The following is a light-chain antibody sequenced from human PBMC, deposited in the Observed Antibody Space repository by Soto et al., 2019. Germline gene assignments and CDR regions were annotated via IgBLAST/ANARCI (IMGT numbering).Light chain of an antibody. CDR3: QQYGSSLLLT. V-gene: IGKV3-20*01. J-gene: IGKJ4*01. Sequence: IVLSQSPGTLSLSPGERATLSCRAIQSVSSSYLAWYQQKPGQAPRLLIYGASSRATGIPDRFSGSGSGTDFTLTISRLEPEDFAVYYCQQYGSSLLLTFGGGTKVDI. CDR2: GAS. CDR1: QSVSSSY.